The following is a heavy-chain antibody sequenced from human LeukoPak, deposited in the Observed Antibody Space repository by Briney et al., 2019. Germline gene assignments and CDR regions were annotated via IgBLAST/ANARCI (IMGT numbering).Heavy chain of an antibody. CDR2: ISTYNGNS. CDR1: GYTFTSYG. D-gene: IGHD3-10*01. Sequence: ASVKVSCKASGYTFTSYGITWVRQAPGQGLEWMGWISTYNGNSNYAQKLQGRVTMTTDTSTSTAYMELKSLRSDDTAVYYCAIEIPHPSGSSPLHDWGQGTLVTVSS. V-gene: IGHV1-18*01. J-gene: IGHJ4*02. CDR3: AIEIPHPSGSSPLHD.